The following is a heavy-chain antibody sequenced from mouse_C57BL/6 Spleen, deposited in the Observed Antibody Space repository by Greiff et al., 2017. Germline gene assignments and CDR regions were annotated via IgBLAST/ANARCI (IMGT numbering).Heavy chain of an antibody. J-gene: IGHJ3*01. CDR2: IDPSDSET. CDR1: GYTFTSSW. D-gene: IGHD1-1*01. CDR3: ARAYYYGSSYGFAD. Sequence: QVQLKQPGAELVRPGSSVKLSCKASGYTFTSSWMHWVKQRPIQGLEWIGNIDPSDSETHYNQKFKDKAKLTVDKSSSTAYMQLSSLTSEDSAVYYCARAYYYGSSYGFADWGQGALVTVSA. V-gene: IGHV1-52*01.